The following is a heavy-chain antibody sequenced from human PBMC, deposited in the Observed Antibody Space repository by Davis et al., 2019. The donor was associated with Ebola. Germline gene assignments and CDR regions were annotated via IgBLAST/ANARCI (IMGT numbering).Heavy chain of an antibody. V-gene: IGHV1-18*01. CDR3: ARVGGYYDSSGYYYGGWFDP. CDR2: ISAYNGNT. Sequence: ASVKVSCKASAYTFTSYGISWVRQAPGQGLEWMGWISAYNGNTNYAQKLQGRVTMTTDTSTSTAYMELRSLRSDDTAVYYCARVGGYYDSSGYYYGGWFDPWGQGTLVTVSS. D-gene: IGHD3-22*01. CDR1: AYTFTSYG. J-gene: IGHJ5*02.